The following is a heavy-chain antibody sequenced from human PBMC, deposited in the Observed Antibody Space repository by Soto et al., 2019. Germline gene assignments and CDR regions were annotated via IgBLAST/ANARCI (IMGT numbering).Heavy chain of an antibody. V-gene: IGHV4-34*01. CDR2: INHSGST. D-gene: IGHD5-18*01. J-gene: IGHJ5*02. CDR3: ARYSYRVNWFDP. CDR1: GGSFSGYY. Sequence: SETLSLTCAVYGGSFSGYYWSWIRQPPGKGLEWIGEINHSGSTNYNPSLKSRVTISVDTSKNQFSLKLSSVTAADTAVYYCARYSYRVNWFDPWGQGTLVTVSS.